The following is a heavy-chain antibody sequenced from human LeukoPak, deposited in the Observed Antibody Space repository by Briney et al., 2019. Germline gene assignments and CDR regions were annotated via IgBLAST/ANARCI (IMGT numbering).Heavy chain of an antibody. CDR2: MNPNSGNT. CDR1: GYTFTSYD. J-gene: IGHJ3*02. D-gene: IGHD5-24*01. V-gene: IGHV1-8*01. Sequence: ASVKVSCKASGYTFTSYDINWVRQATGQGLEWMGWMNPNSGNTGYAQKFQGRVTMTRNTSISTAYMELSSLRSEDTAVYYCARGEGWMATNKGVAFDIWGQGTMVTVSS. CDR3: ARGEGWMATNKGVAFDI.